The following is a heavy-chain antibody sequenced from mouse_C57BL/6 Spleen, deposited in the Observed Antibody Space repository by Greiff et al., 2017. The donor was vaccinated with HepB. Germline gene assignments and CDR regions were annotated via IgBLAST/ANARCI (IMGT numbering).Heavy chain of an antibody. CDR2: ISDGGSYT. J-gene: IGHJ4*01. Sequence: EVQRVESGGGLVKPGGSLKLSCAASGFTFSSYAMSWVRQTPEKRLEWVATISDGGSYTYYPDNVKGRFTISRDNAKNNLYLQMSHLKSEDTAMYYCAREGTMCYYGSSYVRNYAMDYWGQGTSVTVSS. D-gene: IGHD1-1*01. CDR1: GFTFSSYA. CDR3: AREGTMCYYGSSYVRNYAMDY. V-gene: IGHV5-4*01.